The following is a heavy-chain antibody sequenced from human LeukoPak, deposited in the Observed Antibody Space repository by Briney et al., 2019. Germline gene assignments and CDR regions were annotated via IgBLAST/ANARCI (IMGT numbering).Heavy chain of an antibody. CDR3: ASGPAALVDFDY. V-gene: IGHV3-11*01. D-gene: IGHD2-2*01. J-gene: IGHJ4*02. CDR2: ISSSGSTI. Sequence: GGSLRLSCAASGFTFSDYYMSWIRQAPGKGLEWVSYISSSGSTIYYADSVKGRFTISRDNAKNSLYLQMNSLRAEDTAAYYCASGPAALVDFDYWGQGTLVTVSS. CDR1: GFTFSDYY.